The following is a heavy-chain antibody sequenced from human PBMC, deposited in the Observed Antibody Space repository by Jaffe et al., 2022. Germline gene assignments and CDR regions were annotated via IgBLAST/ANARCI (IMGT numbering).Heavy chain of an antibody. V-gene: IGHV4-34*01. CDR3: ARAGSSWRLDY. CDR1: GGSFSGYY. CDR2: INHSGST. J-gene: IGHJ4*02. D-gene: IGHD6-13*01. Sequence: QVQLQQWGAGLLKPSETLSLTCAVYGGSFSGYYWSWIRQPPGKGLEWIGEINHSGSTNYNPSLKSRVTISVDTSKNQFSLKLSSVTAADTAVYYCARAGSSWRLDYWGQGTLVTVSS.